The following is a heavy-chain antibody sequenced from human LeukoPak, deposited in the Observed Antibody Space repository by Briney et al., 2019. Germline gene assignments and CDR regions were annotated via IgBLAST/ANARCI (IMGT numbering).Heavy chain of an antibody. V-gene: IGHV3-23*01. CDR2: IGGGGGHI. Sequence: SGGSLRLSCAASGFTFNSYAMSWVRQVPGKGLEWVSAIGGGGGHIYYADSVKGRFTISRDNSKNTLYLQLNSLRAGDTAVYYCARDSTYYYDSGSSGPHYFDNWGQGTLVTVSS. D-gene: IGHD3-10*01. J-gene: IGHJ4*02. CDR3: ARDSTYYYDSGSSGPHYFDN. CDR1: GFTFNSYA.